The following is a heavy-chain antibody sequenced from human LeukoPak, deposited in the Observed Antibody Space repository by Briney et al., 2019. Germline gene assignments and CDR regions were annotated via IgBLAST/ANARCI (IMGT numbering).Heavy chain of an antibody. V-gene: IGHV6-1*01. Sequence: SQTLSLACAISGDSVSSHSAAWNWIRQSPSRGLEWLGRTYYRSKWYSDYAVSVKSRITINPDTSKNPFSLQLNSVTPEDTAVYYCARDSDYYASGTYYRVGFDPWGQGTLVTVSS. CDR1: GDSVSSHSAA. D-gene: IGHD3-10*01. CDR2: TYYRSKWYS. J-gene: IGHJ5*02. CDR3: ARDSDYYASGTYYRVGFDP.